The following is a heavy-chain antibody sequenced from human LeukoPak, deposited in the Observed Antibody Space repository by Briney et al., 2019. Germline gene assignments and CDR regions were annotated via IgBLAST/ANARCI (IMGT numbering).Heavy chain of an antibody. CDR2: ISSSSSYI. CDR1: GFTFSSYS. Sequence: PGGSLRLSCAASGFTFSSYSMNWVRQAPGKGLEWVSSISSSSSYIYYADSVKGRFTISRDNAKNSLYLQMNSLRAEDTAVYYCAKDWFGETPDYYYYYMDVWGKGTTVTISS. J-gene: IGHJ6*03. D-gene: IGHD3-10*01. CDR3: AKDWFGETPDYYYYYMDV. V-gene: IGHV3-21*04.